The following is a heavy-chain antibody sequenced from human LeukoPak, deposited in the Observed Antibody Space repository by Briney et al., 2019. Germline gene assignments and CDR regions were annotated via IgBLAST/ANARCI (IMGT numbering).Heavy chain of an antibody. CDR1: GYSFTSYW. Sequence: GESLKISCKGSGYSFTSYWIGWVRQMPGKGLEWTGIIYPGDSDTRYSPSFQGQVTISADKSISTAYLQWSSLKASDTAMYYCARRRITIFGVHDAFDIWGQGTMVTVSS. J-gene: IGHJ3*02. D-gene: IGHD3-3*01. CDR2: IYPGDSDT. V-gene: IGHV5-51*01. CDR3: ARRRITIFGVHDAFDI.